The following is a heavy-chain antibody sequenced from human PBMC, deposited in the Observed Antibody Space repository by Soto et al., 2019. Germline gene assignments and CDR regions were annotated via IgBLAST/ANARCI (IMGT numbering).Heavy chain of an antibody. CDR3: ARVRRYYDSSGYFLFDY. D-gene: IGHD3-22*01. CDR2: ISSSSSYI. V-gene: IGHV3-21*01. J-gene: IGHJ4*02. Sequence: GGSLRLSXAASGFTFSSYSMNWVRQAPGKGLEWVSSISSSSSYIYYADSVKGRFTISRDNAKNSPYLQMNSLRAEDTAVYYCARVRRYYDSSGYFLFDYWGQGTLVTVSS. CDR1: GFTFSSYS.